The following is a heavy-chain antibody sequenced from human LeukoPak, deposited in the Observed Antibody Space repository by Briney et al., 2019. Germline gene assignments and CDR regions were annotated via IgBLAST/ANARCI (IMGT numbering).Heavy chain of an antibody. CDR2: IRTDETSKSSKSDKSKT. CDR1: GFTFKSYD. D-gene: IGHD2-2*01. Sequence: GGSLRLSCAASGFTFKSYDMHWVRQAPGKGLEWVAFIRTDETSKSSKSDKSKTYYADSVKGRFTVSRDNSKNTLYLQMNSLRAEDTAVYYCAKSNAAALPYYYYYMDVWGKGTTVTVSS. CDR3: AKSNAAALPYYYYYMDV. V-gene: IGHV3-30*02. J-gene: IGHJ6*03.